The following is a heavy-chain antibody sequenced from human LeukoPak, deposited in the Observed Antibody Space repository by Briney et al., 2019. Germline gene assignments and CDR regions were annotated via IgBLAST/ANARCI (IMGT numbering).Heavy chain of an antibody. V-gene: IGHV4-59*01. CDR1: GGSISSYY. CDR3: ARLGGSGSYYGSLDY. CDR2: IYYSGST. D-gene: IGHD1-26*01. J-gene: IGHJ4*02. Sequence: SETLSLTCTVSGGSISSYYWSWIRQPPGKGLEWIGYIYYSGSTNYNPSLKSRVTISVDTSKNQFSLKLSSVTAADTAVYYCARLGGSGSYYGSLDYWGQGTLVTVSS.